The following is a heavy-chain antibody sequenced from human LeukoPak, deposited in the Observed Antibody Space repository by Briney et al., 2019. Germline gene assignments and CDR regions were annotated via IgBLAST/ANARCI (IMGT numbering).Heavy chain of an antibody. V-gene: IGHV3-23*01. J-gene: IGHJ6*03. CDR2: ISGSGGST. D-gene: IGHD2-15*01. CDR1: GFTFTSYG. Sequence: GGSLRVSCAASGFTFTSYGMSWVRQAPGKGLEWVSAISGSGGSTYYADSVKGRFTISRDISKNTLYLHMNSLRAEDTAVYYCAKRGGRYCSGGSCYSGYYMDVWGKGTTVTISS. CDR3: AKRGGRYCSGGSCYSGYYMDV.